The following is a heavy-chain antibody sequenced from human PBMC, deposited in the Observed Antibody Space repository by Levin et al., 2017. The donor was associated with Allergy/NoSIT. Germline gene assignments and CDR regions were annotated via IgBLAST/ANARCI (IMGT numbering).Heavy chain of an antibody. V-gene: IGHV3-11*05. CDR3: ARGRVPNDY. Sequence: GESLKISCAASGFIVSDSYMSWIRQAPGKGLEWVSYISRGNSYTNYLDSVKGRFTISRDNAKNSLYLQMNSLRAEDTAIYYCARGRVPNDYWGQVTLVTVSS. CDR2: ISRGNSYT. J-gene: IGHJ4*02. D-gene: IGHD3-10*01. CDR1: GFIVSDSY.